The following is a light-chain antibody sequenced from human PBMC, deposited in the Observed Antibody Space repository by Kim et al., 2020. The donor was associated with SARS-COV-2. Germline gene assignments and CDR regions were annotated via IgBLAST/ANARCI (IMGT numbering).Light chain of an antibody. J-gene: IGKJ4*01. V-gene: IGKV3-20*01. CDR1: QSVSSY. Sequence: SPGERATLSCRASQSVSSYLAWYQQKPGQTPRLLIYGASSRASGIPDRFSGSGSGTDFSLIISRLEPDDFAVYYCQQYGGSPPLTFGGGTKVDIK. CDR2: GAS. CDR3: QQYGGSPPLT.